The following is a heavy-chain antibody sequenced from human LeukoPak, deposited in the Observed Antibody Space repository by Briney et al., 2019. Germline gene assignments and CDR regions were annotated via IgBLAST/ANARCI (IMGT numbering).Heavy chain of an antibody. CDR1: GYTFTGYY. Sequence: ASLKVSCKASGYTFTGYYMHWVRDAPGQGLEWMGWINPNSGGTNYAQKLQGRVTLTRDRSISTAYMALRRLRSDDTAVYYCARMMTPRHYYDRSGYYYGAFDIWGQGTMVTVSS. V-gene: IGHV1-2*02. CDR2: INPNSGGT. D-gene: IGHD3-22*01. J-gene: IGHJ3*02. CDR3: ARMMTPRHYYDRSGYYYGAFDI.